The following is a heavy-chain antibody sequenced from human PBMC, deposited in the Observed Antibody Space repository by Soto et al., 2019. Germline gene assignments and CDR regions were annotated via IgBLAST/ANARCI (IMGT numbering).Heavy chain of an antibody. CDR2: ISWDGGST. Sequence: QPGGSLRLSCAGSGFTLDDYTMHWVRQAPGKGLEWVSLISWDGGSTYYADSVKGRFTISRDNSKNSLYLQMNSLRTEDTALYYCAKDKQGSSYGYYYYYGMDVWGQGTTVTVSS. V-gene: IGHV3-43*01. CDR1: GFTLDDYT. J-gene: IGHJ6*02. D-gene: IGHD6-6*01. CDR3: AKDKQGSSYGYYYYYGMDV.